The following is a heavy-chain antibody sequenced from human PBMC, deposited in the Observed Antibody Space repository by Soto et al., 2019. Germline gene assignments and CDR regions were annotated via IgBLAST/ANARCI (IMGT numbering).Heavy chain of an antibody. CDR2: IYYSGST. CDR1: GGSISSGGYY. J-gene: IGHJ6*02. V-gene: IGHV4-31*03. D-gene: IGHD5-18*01. CDR3: ASRGYSYGFSLGMDV. Sequence: QVQLQESGPGLVKPSQTLSLTCTVSGGSISSGGYYWSWIRQHPGKGLEWIGYIYYSGSTNYNPSLKGRVTISVDTSKNQCSLKLSSVTAADTAVYYCASRGYSYGFSLGMDVWGQGATVTVSS.